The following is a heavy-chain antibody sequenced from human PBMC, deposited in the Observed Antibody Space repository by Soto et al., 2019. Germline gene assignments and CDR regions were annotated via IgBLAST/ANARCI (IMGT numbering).Heavy chain of an antibody. J-gene: IGHJ4*02. CDR1: GFTFSTYA. CDR2: VSASGLNT. D-gene: IGHD1-1*01. Sequence: EVQLLESGGKLVQPGGSLTLSCAASGFTFSTYAMAWVRQAPGKGLEWVSGVSASGLNTDYADPVKGRFYISRDNSKNTVSLHMNSLRAEGTALYYWAKDRPRRTSGYFFEYWGQGTPVTVSS. CDR3: AKDRPRRTSGYFFEY. V-gene: IGHV3-23*01.